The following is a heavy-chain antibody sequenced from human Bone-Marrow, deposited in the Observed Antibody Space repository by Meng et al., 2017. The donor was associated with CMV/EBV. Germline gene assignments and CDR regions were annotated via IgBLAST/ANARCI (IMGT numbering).Heavy chain of an antibody. J-gene: IGHJ2*01. CDR1: FTFSSYD. D-gene: IGHD2-21*01. Sequence: FTFSSYDFHWVRPAPGECLEWVSAIGVAGDTYYRDSLRGRFTISRENAKSSLYLQMNSLRDGDTAVYFCAREYCGHDARCPGGWYYDLWGRGTLVTVSS. CDR2: IGVAGDT. V-gene: IGHV3-13*01. CDR3: AREYCGHDARCPGGWYYDL.